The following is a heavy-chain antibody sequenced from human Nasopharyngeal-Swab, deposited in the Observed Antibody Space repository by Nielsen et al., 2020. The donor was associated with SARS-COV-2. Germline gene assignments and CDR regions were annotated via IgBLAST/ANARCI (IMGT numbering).Heavy chain of an antibody. CDR1: GFTFSSYS. Sequence: GESLKISCAASGFTFSSYSMNWVRQAPGKGLEWVSYISSSSSTIYYADSVKGRFTISRDNAKNSLYLQMNSLRDEDTAVYYCARDRSSSGWYEVDYWGQGTLVTVSS. J-gene: IGHJ4*02. CDR3: ARDRSSSGWYEVDY. CDR2: ISSSSSTI. D-gene: IGHD6-19*01. V-gene: IGHV3-48*02.